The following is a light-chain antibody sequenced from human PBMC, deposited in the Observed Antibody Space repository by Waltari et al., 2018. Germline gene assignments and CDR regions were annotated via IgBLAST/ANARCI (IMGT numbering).Light chain of an antibody. V-gene: IGLV3-25*03. CDR1: AFPRQY. CDR3: QSTDNSGTYVV. Sequence: SYELTQPPSVSVSPGQTARITCSGCAFPRQYSFLYQQRSGQAHVLVIYKDTERPSGIPERFSGSSSGTRVTLTISGVQAQDEADYYCQSTDNSGTYVVFGGGTKLTVL. CDR2: KDT. J-gene: IGLJ2*01.